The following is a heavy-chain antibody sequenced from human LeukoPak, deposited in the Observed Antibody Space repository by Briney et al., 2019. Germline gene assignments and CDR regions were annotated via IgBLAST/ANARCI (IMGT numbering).Heavy chain of an antibody. V-gene: IGHV3-23*01. Sequence: GGSLRLSCGASGLTFSSYTMNWVRQAPGKGLEWVSAISGSGGTTYYADSVKGRFTISRDNSKNTLYLQMNSLRAEDTAVYYCAKGGVQTYYYGMDVWGQGTTVTVSS. CDR1: GLTFSSYT. CDR2: ISGSGGTT. D-gene: IGHD2-8*01. CDR3: AKGGVQTYYYGMDV. J-gene: IGHJ6*02.